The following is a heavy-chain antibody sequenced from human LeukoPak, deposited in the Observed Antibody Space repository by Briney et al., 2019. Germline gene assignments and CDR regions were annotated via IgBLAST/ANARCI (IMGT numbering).Heavy chain of an antibody. CDR1: GFTLTSYS. CDR3: ARERGIAVAPLHC. CDR2: IWYDGSNK. J-gene: IGHJ4*02. Sequence: GRSLRLSCAASGFTLTSYSTCCVRQAPGKGLEWVAIIWYDGSNKYYADSVKGRFTISRDNSKNTLYLQMNSLRAEDTAVYYCARERGIAVAPLHCRGRGTLVTVSS. D-gene: IGHD6-19*01. V-gene: IGHV3-33*01.